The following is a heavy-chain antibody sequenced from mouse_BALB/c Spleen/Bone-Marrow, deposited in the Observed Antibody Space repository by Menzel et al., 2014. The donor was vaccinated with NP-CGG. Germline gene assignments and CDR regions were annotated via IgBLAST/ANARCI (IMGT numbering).Heavy chain of an antibody. CDR3: ARGGNWDDFDV. J-gene: IGHJ1*01. Sequence: QSGGSRKLSCAASGFTFSTFGMHWVRQAPEKGLEWVAYISSGSTAIFYADTLKGRFTISRDNPENTLFLQMTSLRSEDTAMYYCARGGNWDDFDVWGAGTTVTVSS. V-gene: IGHV5-17*02. CDR2: ISSGSTAI. D-gene: IGHD4-1*01. CDR1: GFTFSTFG.